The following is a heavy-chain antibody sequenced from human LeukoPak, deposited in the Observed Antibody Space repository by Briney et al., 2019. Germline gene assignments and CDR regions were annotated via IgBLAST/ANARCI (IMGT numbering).Heavy chain of an antibody. CDR1: GGTFSSYA. CDR2: IIPILGIA. Sequence: ASVKASCKASGGTFSSYAISWERQAPGQGLEWMGRIIPILGIANYAQKFQGRVTITADKSTSTAYMELSSLRSEDTAVYYCAREHYYGSGSYYYYYYGMDVWGQGTTVTVSS. V-gene: IGHV1-69*04. D-gene: IGHD3-10*01. CDR3: AREHYYGSGSYYYYYYGMDV. J-gene: IGHJ6*02.